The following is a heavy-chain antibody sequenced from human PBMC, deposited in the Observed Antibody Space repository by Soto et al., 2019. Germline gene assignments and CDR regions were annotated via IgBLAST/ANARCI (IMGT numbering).Heavy chain of an antibody. J-gene: IGHJ6*03. V-gene: IGHV1-24*01. CDR1: GYTLTELS. CDR3: ATVGFLRATTYYYYYMDV. D-gene: IGHD1-26*01. Sequence: VASVKVSCKVSGYTLTELSMHWVRQAPGKGLEWMGGCDPEDGETIYAQKFQGRVTMTEDTSTDTAYMELSSLRSEDPAVYYCATVGFLRATTYYYYYMDVWGKGTTVTVSS. CDR2: CDPEDGET.